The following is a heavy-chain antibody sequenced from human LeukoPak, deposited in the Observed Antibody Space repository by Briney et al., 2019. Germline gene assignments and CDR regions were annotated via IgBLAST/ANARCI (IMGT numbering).Heavy chain of an antibody. CDR2: ISGSGGST. CDR1: GFTFSNYA. V-gene: IGHV3-23*01. CDR3: APRDGYTDY. J-gene: IGHJ4*02. D-gene: IGHD5-24*01. Sequence: GGSLRLSCAASGFTFSNYAMSWVRQAPGKWLEWVSTISGSGGSTYYADSVKGRFTISRDNSKSTLYLQMNSLRAEDTAVYYRAPRDGYTDYWGQGTLVTVSS.